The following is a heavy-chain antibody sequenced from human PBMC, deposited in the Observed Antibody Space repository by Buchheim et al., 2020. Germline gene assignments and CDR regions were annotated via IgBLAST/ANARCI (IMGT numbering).Heavy chain of an antibody. CDR3: ARARDIVVVVAAPDY. CDR2: ISYDGSNK. CDR1: GFTFSSYA. V-gene: IGHV3-30-3*01. D-gene: IGHD2-15*01. Sequence: QVQLVESGGGVVQPGRSLRLSCAASGFTFSSYAMHWVRQAPGKGLEWVAVISYDGSNKYYADSVKGRFTISRDNSKNQLYLQMNSLRAEDTAVYYCARARDIVVVVAAPDYWGQGTL. J-gene: IGHJ4*02.